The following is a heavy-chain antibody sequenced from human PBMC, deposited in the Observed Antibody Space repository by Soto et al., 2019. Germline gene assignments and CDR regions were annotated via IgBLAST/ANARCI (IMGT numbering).Heavy chain of an antibody. CDR3: ARDQDYYYVDV. Sequence: WTCIRQHPGKGLEWIGNIYYSGSTYYNPSLKSRVTISVDTSKNHFSLKLSSVTAADTAVYYCARDQDYYYVDVWGKGTTVTVSS. J-gene: IGHJ6*03. V-gene: IGHV4-31*02. CDR2: IYYSGST.